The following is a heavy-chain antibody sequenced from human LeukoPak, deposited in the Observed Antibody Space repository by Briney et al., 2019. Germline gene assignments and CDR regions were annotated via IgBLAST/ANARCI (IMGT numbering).Heavy chain of an antibody. V-gene: IGHV3-23*01. CDR2: ISGRGGST. Sequence: GGSLSLSCAASGFNFSSYAMSWVRQAPGKGLDWVSAISGRGGSTYYADSVKGRFTISRDNSKNTLYLQMNSLRAEDTAVYYCAKVSGSVRRPVELYYFDYWGQGTLVTVSS. J-gene: IGHJ4*02. CDR1: GFNFSSYA. D-gene: IGHD1-26*01. CDR3: AKVSGSVRRPVELYYFDY.